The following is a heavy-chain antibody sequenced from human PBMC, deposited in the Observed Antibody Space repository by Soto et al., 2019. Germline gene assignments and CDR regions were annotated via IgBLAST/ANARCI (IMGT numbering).Heavy chain of an antibody. D-gene: IGHD6-13*01. CDR3: ARVPFPSQQLVPGWFDP. CDR2: IYYSGST. J-gene: IGHJ5*02. V-gene: IGHV4-31*03. CDR1: GGSISSGGYY. Sequence: QVQLQESGPGLVKPSQTLSLTCTVSGGSISSGGYYWSWIRQHPGKGLEWIGYIYYSGSTNYTPPLQSRVTISVDTSKNQFSLKLSSVTAADTAVYYCARVPFPSQQLVPGWFDPWGQGTLVTVSS.